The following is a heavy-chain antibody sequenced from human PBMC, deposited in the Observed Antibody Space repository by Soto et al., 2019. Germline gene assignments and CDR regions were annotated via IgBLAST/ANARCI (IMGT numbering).Heavy chain of an antibody. D-gene: IGHD3-9*01. CDR1: DGSIISQS. Sequence: SSVTQSHTYTVADGSIISQSWRGISKIAGKGLEWIGQLYTHGSTKYSPSLKSRVTISVDASKNQFSMRLGSVTAADSAVFYCHEYIDYVRYGIDFWGQACTGTGPS. CDR3: HEYIDYVRYGIDF. V-gene: IGHV4-4*07. CDR2: LYTHGST. J-gene: IGHJ6*02.